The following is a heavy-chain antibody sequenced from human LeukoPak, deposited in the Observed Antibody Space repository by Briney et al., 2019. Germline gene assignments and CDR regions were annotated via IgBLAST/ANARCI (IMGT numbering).Heavy chain of an antibody. D-gene: IGHD6-19*01. CDR3: ARDRVGSGWPRPYYFEV. J-gene: IGHJ4*02. CDR1: GYTLTGYY. Sequence: ASVKVSCKASGYTLTGYYLHWVRQAPGQGLEWMGWINPNTGATHSAQKFQGRITMTRDSSISTDYMDLSRLRSDDTAVYYCARDRVGSGWPRPYYFEVWGQGTLVTVSS. V-gene: IGHV1-2*02. CDR2: INPNTGAT.